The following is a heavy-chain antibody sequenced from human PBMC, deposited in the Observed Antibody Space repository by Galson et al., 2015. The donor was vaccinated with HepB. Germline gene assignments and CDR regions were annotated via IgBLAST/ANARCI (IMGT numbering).Heavy chain of an antibody. V-gene: IGHV4-34*01. CDR2: ISDSGRT. D-gene: IGHD2-2*01. Sequence: LSLTCAVYGVSFSGSFWSWIRQPPGKGLEWIGEISDSGRTNYNPSLKSRVSMSVDTSKKQFSLRLSSVTAADTAVYYCARGHVPRDMWGRGTMVTVSS. CDR3: ARGHVPRDM. CDR1: GVSFSGSF. J-gene: IGHJ3*02.